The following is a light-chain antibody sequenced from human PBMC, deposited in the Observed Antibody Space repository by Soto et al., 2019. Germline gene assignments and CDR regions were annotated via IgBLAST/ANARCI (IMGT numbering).Light chain of an antibody. J-gene: IGLJ1*01. CDR1: RSDVGGYNF. CDR2: DVS. CDR3: SSYRSSSTGV. Sequence: QSALTQPASVSGSPGQWITISCTGTRSDVGGYNFVSWYQQHPGKAPKLMIYDVSNRPSGVSNRFSGSKSGNTASLTISGLQAEDEADYYCSSYRSSSTGVFGTGTKVTVL. V-gene: IGLV2-14*01.